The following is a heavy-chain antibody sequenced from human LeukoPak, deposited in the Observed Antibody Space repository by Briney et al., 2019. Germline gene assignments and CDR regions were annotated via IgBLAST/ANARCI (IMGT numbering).Heavy chain of an antibody. CDR2: LHYSGIT. V-gene: IGHV4-59*01. Sequence: SETLSLTCTVSDDSISSYSWSWIRQPPGKGLEWIGYLHYSGITNYNPSLKSRVTIWVDTSRNQFSLKLTSVTVADTAVYYCARGVPNCSKTSCYFNYWGQGTLLTVSS. D-gene: IGHD2-2*01. CDR1: DDSISSYS. CDR3: ARGVPNCSKTSCYFNY. J-gene: IGHJ4*02.